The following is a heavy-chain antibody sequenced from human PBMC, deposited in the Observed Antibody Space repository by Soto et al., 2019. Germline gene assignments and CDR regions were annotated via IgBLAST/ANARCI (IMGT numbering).Heavy chain of an antibody. Sequence: SVKVSCKASGGTFSNYAISCVLQSPLQGLEWMGGIIPIFATTHFAQKFHGRVTITADESTGTVYMDLSSLRSEDTAVYFCARDSAFCGGDCYNDSWGQGTLVTVSS. CDR3: ARDSAFCGGDCYNDS. J-gene: IGHJ4*02. V-gene: IGHV1-69*13. CDR2: IIPIFATT. CDR1: GGTFSNYA. D-gene: IGHD2-21*02.